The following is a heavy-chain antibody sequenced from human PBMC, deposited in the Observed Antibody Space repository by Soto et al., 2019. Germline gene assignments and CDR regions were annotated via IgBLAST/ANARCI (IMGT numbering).Heavy chain of an antibody. J-gene: IGHJ6*02. D-gene: IGHD1-26*01. CDR2: IIPIFGTA. V-gene: IGHV1-69*13. CDR1: GGTFSSYA. CDR3: ARVSYSGSYRNYYGMDV. Sequence: GASVKVSCKASGGTFSSYAISWVRQAPGQGLEWMGGIIPIFGTANYAQKFQGRVTITADESTSTAYMELSSLRSEDTAVYYCARVSYSGSYRNYYGMDVWGQGTTVTVSS.